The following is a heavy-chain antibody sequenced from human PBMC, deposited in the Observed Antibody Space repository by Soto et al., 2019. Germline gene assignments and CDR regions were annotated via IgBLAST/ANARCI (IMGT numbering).Heavy chain of an antibody. CDR3: ARDSPPFNP. Sequence: QVQLVQSGAEVKKPGASVKVSCKASGYTFSSYHISWVRQAPGQGLEWMGWIRAYNGNTNETQKLQSRVTMTTDTSTSTAYMELRSLISSYTAVYLYARDSPPFNPWCQGTLVTVSS. V-gene: IGHV1-18*01. J-gene: IGHJ5*02. CDR2: IRAYNGNT. CDR1: GYTFSSYH.